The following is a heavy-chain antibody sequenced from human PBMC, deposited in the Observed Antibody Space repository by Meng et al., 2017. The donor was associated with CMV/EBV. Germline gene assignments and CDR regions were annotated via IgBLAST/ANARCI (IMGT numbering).Heavy chain of an antibody. D-gene: IGHD5-18*01. V-gene: IGHV4-39*07. CDR3: ACGHTAEIDP. CDR2: LYYSGST. CDR1: GGSISSSSYY. J-gene: IGHJ5*02. Sequence: GSLRLSCTVSGGSISSSSYYWVWLRQPPGKGLEWIGSLYYSGSTYYNPSLKSRVTISVDTSKNQLSLKLSSVTAADTAVYYCACGHTAEIDPWGQGTLVTVSS.